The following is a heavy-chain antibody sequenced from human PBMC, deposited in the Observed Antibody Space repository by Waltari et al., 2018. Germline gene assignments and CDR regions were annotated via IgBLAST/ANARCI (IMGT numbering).Heavy chain of an antibody. D-gene: IGHD5-12*01. CDR1: GIPVSSLS. CDR2: ISYDGRHK. J-gene: IGHJ1*01. Sequence: QVQLEESGGGVVQPGTSLSIPCGASGIPVSSLSMHAVRQDPGKGREWVAVISYDGRHKYYADSVKGRFTFSRDNSKNTVYLEMKSLRTEDTAMYYCARPANTVGTSTQYFQHWGQGALVTVSS. CDR3: ARPANTVGTSTQYFQH. V-gene: IGHV3-30*01.